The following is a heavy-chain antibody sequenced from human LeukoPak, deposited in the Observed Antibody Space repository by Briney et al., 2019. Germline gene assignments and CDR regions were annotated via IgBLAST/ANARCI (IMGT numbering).Heavy chain of an antibody. V-gene: IGHV3-7*01. CDR2: IEQDGSEK. CDR3: AGGSGWLLDD. Sequence: GGSLRLSCAASGFTFSSYWISWVRQAPGKGLEWVANIEQDGSEKNYVDSVKGRFTISRDNAENALYLQMNTLRPEDTAVYYCAGGSGWLLDDWGQGTLVTVSS. CDR1: GFTFSSYW. D-gene: IGHD6-19*01. J-gene: IGHJ4*02.